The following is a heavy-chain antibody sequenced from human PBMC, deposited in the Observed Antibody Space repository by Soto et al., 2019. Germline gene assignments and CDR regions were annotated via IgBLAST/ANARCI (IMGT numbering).Heavy chain of an antibody. Sequence: ASEKVSCKASGYTFTSYGISWVLQAPGQGLEWMGWISADNGNTNYAQKFQGRVVMTTDISTNIAYLELRSLRSDDTAMYYCGRCRTDSYAMDVWGQGTTVTVS. CDR2: ISADNGNT. CDR3: GRCRTDSYAMDV. J-gene: IGHJ6*02. V-gene: IGHV1-18*04. CDR1: GYTFTSYG. D-gene: IGHD1-1*01.